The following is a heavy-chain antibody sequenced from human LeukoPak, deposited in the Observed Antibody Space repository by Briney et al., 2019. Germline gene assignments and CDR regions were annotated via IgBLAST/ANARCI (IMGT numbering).Heavy chain of an antibody. CDR1: VGTFSSYA. Sequence: SVKVSCKASVGTFSSYAISWVRQAPGQGLEWMGGIIPIFGTANYAQKFQGRVTIIADESTSTAYMELSSLRSEDTGVYYCARGVGELLYPTFDYWGEGTLVTVSS. J-gene: IGHJ4*02. D-gene: IGHD3-10*01. CDR2: IIPIFGTA. V-gene: IGHV1-69*13. CDR3: ARGVGELLYPTFDY.